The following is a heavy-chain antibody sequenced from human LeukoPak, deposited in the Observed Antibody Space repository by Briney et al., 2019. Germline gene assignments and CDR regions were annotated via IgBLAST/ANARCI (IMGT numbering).Heavy chain of an antibody. CDR1: GFTFSSYA. CDR2: ISGSGGST. Sequence: VGSLRLSCAASGFTFSSYAMSWVRQAPGKGLEWVSAISGSGGSTYYADSVKGRFTISRDNSKNTLYLQMNSLRAEDTAVYYCAKELLDGDDLIWDRGDFDYWGQGTLVTVSS. D-gene: IGHD4-17*01. V-gene: IGHV3-23*01. J-gene: IGHJ4*02. CDR3: AKELLDGDDLIWDRGDFDY.